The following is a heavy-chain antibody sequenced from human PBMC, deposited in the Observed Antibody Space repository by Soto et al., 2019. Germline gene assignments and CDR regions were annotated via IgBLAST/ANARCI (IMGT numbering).Heavy chain of an antibody. D-gene: IGHD2-2*01. CDR2: ILSSGEK. CDR3: ARISQYAYDFDY. J-gene: IGHJ4*02. Sequence: QVTLKESGPVLAKPTETLTLTCTVSGFSLSNAMVGVSWIRQSPGKALEWLAHILSSGEKSYSTSLKSRVTISKDTSRSQVVLTMTRMDPVDTATYYCARISQYAYDFDYWGQGTLVTVSS. CDR1: GFSLSNAMVG. V-gene: IGHV2-26*01.